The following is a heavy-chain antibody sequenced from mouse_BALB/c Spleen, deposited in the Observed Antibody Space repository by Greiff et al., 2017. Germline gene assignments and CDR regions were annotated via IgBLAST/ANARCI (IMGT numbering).Heavy chain of an antibody. CDR2: INPYNGAT. CDR3: ASTPSYAMDY. Sequence: EVQLQQSGPELVKPGASVKISCKASGYSFTGYYMHWVKQSHVKSLEWIGRINPYNGATSYNQNFKDKASLTVDKSSSTAYIELHSLTSEDSAVYYCASTPSYAMDYWGQGTSVTVSS. CDR1: GYSFTGYY. J-gene: IGHJ4*01. V-gene: IGHV1-31*01. D-gene: IGHD2-1*01.